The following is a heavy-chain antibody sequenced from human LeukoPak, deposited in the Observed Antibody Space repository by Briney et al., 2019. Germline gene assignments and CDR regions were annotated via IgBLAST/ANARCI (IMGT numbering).Heavy chain of an antibody. CDR2: IYYTGST. CDR3: ARDNSDYDSSGYTYYFDS. CDR1: GGSISSGDYY. D-gene: IGHD3-22*01. V-gene: IGHV4-31*03. Sequence: SQTLSLTCTISGGSISSGDYYWSWIRQYPGKGLEWIGYIYYTGSTYYNPSLKGRVTMSVDTSKNQFSLKLTSVTAADTAVYYCARDNSDYDSSGYTYYFDSWGQGTLVTVSS. J-gene: IGHJ4*02.